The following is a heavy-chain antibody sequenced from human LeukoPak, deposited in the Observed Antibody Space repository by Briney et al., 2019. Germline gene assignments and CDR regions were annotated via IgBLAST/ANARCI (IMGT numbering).Heavy chain of an antibody. V-gene: IGHV5-51*01. CDR3: ARCPPGGVAGADDAFDI. D-gene: IGHD6-19*01. CDR1: GYSFTSYW. Sequence: HGESLKISCKGSGYSFTSYWIGWVRQMPGKGLEWMGIIYPGDSDTRYNPSFQGQVTISADKSISTAYLQWSSLKASDTAMYYCARCPPGGVAGADDAFDIWGQGTMVTVSS. CDR2: IYPGDSDT. J-gene: IGHJ3*02.